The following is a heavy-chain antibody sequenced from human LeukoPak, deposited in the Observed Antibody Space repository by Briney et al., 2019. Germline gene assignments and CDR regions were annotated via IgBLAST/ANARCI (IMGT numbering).Heavy chain of an antibody. V-gene: IGHV3-48*03. D-gene: IGHD2-21*01. Sequence: PGGSLRLSCAASGFSFGTAEMNWVRQAPGKGLEWIAYISNSGSTIYYADSVKGRFTISRDNAKNSLSLQMNSLRVEDTAVYYCARHDTGDAFDYWGQGALVIVSS. CDR3: ARHDTGDAFDY. J-gene: IGHJ4*02. CDR1: GFSFGTAE. CDR2: ISNSGSTI.